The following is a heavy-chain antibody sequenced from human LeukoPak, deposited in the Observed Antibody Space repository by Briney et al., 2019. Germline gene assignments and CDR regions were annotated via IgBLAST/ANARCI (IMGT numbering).Heavy chain of an antibody. D-gene: IGHD6-19*01. V-gene: IGHV3-21*05. CDR3: ARDPESQWLAHFDY. CDR1: GFIFRHYT. J-gene: IGHJ4*02. Sequence: GGSLRLSCAASGFIFRHYTMTWVRQAPGKGLEWVSHIRSNGDDIRYADFVEGRFTISRDDAKNTLYLQMNSLRAEDTAVYYCARDPESQWLAHFDYWGQGTLVTVSS. CDR2: IRSNGDDI.